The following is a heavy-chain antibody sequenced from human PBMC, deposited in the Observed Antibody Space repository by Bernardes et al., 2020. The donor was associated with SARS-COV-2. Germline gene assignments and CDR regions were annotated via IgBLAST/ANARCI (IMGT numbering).Heavy chain of an antibody. CDR3: ARGSGNYYFDY. CDR2: LDPVGSGI. Sequence: GGSLRLSCAASGFTFNISWMHWFRQVPGKGLFWVSRLDPVGSGITYADSVKGRFTISRDNAKNTLYLQMDSLRAEDTAVYYCARGSGNYYFDYWGHGTLVTVSS. V-gene: IGHV3-74*01. CDR1: GFTFNISW. D-gene: IGHD1-26*01. J-gene: IGHJ4*01.